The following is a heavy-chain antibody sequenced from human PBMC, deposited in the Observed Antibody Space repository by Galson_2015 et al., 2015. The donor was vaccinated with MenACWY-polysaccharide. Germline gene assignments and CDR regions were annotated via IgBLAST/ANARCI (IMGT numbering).Heavy chain of an antibody. Sequence: SLTCTVSGGSVISDTDYWGWLRQSPGKGLEWIGYMSYSGRGNKNPSLKTRATAFLDTSRNQFSLRLTSMTAADTAIYYWAREPPYGGSFGWFGASGQGTLVAVTS. J-gene: IGHJ5*02. CDR1: GGSVISDTDY. V-gene: IGHV4-61*01. CDR3: AREPPYGGSFGWFGA. CDR2: MSYSGRG. D-gene: IGHD1-26*01.